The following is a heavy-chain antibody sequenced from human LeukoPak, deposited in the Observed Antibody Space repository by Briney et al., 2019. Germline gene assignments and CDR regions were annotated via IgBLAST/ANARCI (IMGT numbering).Heavy chain of an antibody. CDR2: ITNSGST. CDR3: ARPRRRGFFDY. J-gene: IGHJ4*02. Sequence: SETLSLTCAVYGGSFSGYYWSWIRQPPGKGLEWSGEITNSGSTNTNPSLTSVVTISADTSKNQFSLKLSSVTAADTAVYYCARPRRRGFFDYWGQGTLVTVSS. V-gene: IGHV4-34*01. CDR1: GGSFSGYY.